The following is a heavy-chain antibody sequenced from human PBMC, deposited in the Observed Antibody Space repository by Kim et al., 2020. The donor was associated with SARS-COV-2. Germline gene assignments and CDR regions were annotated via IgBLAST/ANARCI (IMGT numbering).Heavy chain of an antibody. CDR3: AREGQWERLGWFDP. V-gene: IGHV4-59*01. D-gene: IGHD1-26*01. Sequence: NPSPKSRVTISVDTSKNQFSLKLSSVTAADTAVYYCAREGQWERLGWFDPWGQGTLVTVSS. J-gene: IGHJ5*02.